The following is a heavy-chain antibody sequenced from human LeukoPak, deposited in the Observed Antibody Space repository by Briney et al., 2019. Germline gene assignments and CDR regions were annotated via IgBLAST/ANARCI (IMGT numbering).Heavy chain of an antibody. V-gene: IGHV3-53*01. CDR2: IYRGGST. D-gene: IGHD4-17*01. CDR1: GFTVSSNY. CDR3: ARSPDYGDPYWYFDL. J-gene: IGHJ2*01. Sequence: PGGSLRLSCAASGFTVSSNYMSWVRQAPGKGLEWGSVIYRGGSTHYAGSVEGRFTISRDKSKNTVYLQLNSLRAEDTAVYYCARSPDYGDPYWYFDLWGRGTLVTVSS.